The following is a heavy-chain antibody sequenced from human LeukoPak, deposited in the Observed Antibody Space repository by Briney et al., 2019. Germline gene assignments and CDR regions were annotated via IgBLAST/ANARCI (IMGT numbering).Heavy chain of an antibody. J-gene: IGHJ4*02. CDR3: AKERSAAGTGALGY. V-gene: IGHV3-23*01. CDR1: GFTFSSYA. CDR2: ISGSGDST. D-gene: IGHD6-13*01. Sequence: GGSLRLSCAASGFTFSSYAMSWVRQAPGKGLEWVSAISGSGDSTYYADSVKGRFTISRDNSKNTLYLQMNSLRAEDTAVYYCAKERSAAGTGALGYWGQGTLVTVSS.